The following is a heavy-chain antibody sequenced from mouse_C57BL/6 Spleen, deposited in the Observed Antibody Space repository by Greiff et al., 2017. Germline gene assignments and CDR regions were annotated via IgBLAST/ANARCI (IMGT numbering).Heavy chain of an antibody. CDR2: IDPSDSET. D-gene: IGHD2-4*01. CDR1: GYTFTSYW. J-gene: IGHJ2*01. CDR3: ARRGDYDVLSYFDY. V-gene: IGHV1-52*01. Sequence: QVQLKQSGAELVRPGSSVKLSCKASGYTFTSYWMHWVKQRPIQGLEWIGNIDPSDSETHYNQKFKDKATLTVDKSSSTAYMQLSSLTSEDSAVYYCARRGDYDVLSYFDYWGQGTTLTVSS.